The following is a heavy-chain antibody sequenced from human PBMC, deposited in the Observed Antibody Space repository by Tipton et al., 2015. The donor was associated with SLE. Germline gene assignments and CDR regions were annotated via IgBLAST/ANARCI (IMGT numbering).Heavy chain of an antibody. CDR3: ARDHFDIVVVPAASLGYFDL. J-gene: IGHJ2*01. Sequence: SLRLSCAASGFTFSSYAMHWVRQAPGKGLEWVAVIWYDGSNKYYADSVKGRFTISRDNSKNTLYLQMNSLRAEDTAVYYCARDHFDIVVVPAASLGYFDLWGRGTLVTVSS. CDR2: IWYDGSNK. CDR1: GFTFSSYA. V-gene: IGHV3-33*08. D-gene: IGHD2-2*01.